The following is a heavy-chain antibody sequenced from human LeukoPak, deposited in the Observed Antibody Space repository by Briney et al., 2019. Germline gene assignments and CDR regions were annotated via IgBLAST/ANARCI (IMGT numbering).Heavy chain of an antibody. CDR1: GFTFSSQA. V-gene: IGHV3-23*01. Sequence: SGGSLRLSCEASGFTFSSQAMSWVRQAPGKGLEWVSAIRGRGFGTFYADSVMGRFTISRDIGKNSLFLQMNSLRAEDTAVYYCARVLRYCSGGNCYSGGLGYMDVWGKGTTVTISS. J-gene: IGHJ6*03. D-gene: IGHD2-15*01. CDR3: ARVLRYCSGGNCYSGGLGYMDV. CDR2: IRGRGFGT.